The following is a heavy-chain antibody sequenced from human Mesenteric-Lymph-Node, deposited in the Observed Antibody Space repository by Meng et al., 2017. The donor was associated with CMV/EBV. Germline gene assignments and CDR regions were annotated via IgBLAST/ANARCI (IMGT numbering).Heavy chain of an antibody. CDR1: GFPFRSYD. V-gene: IGHV3-33*01. J-gene: IGHJ4*02. D-gene: IGHD3-10*01. CDR2: IRDDGSDT. CDR3: ARDGSYKLDY. Sequence: GESLKISCAASGFPFRSYDMHWVRQAPGKGLEWVGLIRDDGSDTYYADSVRGRFTISRDDATSTLYLQMNSLGAEDTAVYYCARDGSYKLDYWGQGTLVTVSS.